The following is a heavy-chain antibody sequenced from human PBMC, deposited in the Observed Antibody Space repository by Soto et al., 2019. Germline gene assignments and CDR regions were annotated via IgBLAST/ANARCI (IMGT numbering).Heavy chain of an antibody. Sequence: QVQLVQSGAEVKKPGASVKVSCKASGYTFTSYAMHWVRQAPGQRLEWMGWINAGNGNTKYSQKFQGRVTITRDTSASTAYMELSSLRSEDTAVYYCARDRYCSSTSCYPVWFDPWGQGTLVTVSS. V-gene: IGHV1-3*01. CDR3: ARDRYCSSTSCYPVWFDP. CDR2: INAGNGNT. J-gene: IGHJ5*02. CDR1: GYTFTSYA. D-gene: IGHD2-2*01.